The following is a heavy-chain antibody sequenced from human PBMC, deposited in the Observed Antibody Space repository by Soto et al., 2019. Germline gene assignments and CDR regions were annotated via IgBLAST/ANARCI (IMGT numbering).Heavy chain of an antibody. CDR1: GESISSSSYY. D-gene: IGHD2-21*02. Sequence: LSLTCIVSGESISSSSYYWGWIRRPPGKGLEWIGSIYYSGRTYYNPSFKSRVTISIDTSKNQFSLKLSSVTATDTAVYYCARQRTTVVTQAYFDHWGQGALVTVSS. CDR2: IYYSGRT. J-gene: IGHJ4*02. V-gene: IGHV4-39*01. CDR3: ARQRTTVVTQAYFDH.